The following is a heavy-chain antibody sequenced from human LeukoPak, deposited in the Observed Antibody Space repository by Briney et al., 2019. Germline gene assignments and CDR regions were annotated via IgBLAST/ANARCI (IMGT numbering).Heavy chain of an antibody. Sequence: SGTLSLTCAVSGGSISSSNWWSWVRQPPGKGLEWIGEIYHSGSTNYNPSLKSRVTISVDKSKNQFSLKLSSVTAADTAVYYCARIHDYYGSGSYQNWFDPWGQGTLVTVSS. CDR2: IYHSGST. CDR1: GGSISSSNW. D-gene: IGHD3-10*01. J-gene: IGHJ5*02. CDR3: ARIHDYYGSGSYQNWFDP. V-gene: IGHV4-4*02.